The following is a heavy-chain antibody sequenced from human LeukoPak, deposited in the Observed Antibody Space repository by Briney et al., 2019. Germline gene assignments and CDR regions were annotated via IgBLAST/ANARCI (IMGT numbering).Heavy chain of an antibody. CDR1: GGSISTYY. D-gene: IGHD6-6*01. Sequence: PSETLSLTCTVSGGSISTYYWNWIRQPAGKGLEWIGRIYTSGSTNYNPSLKSRVTMSVDTSKNQFSLKLSSVTAADTAAYYCARSSNSPSLPNDYWGQGTLVTVSS. CDR2: IYTSGST. V-gene: IGHV4-4*07. J-gene: IGHJ4*02. CDR3: ARSSNSPSLPNDY.